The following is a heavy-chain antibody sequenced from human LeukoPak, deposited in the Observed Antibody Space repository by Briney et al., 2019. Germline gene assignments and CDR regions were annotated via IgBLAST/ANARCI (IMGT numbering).Heavy chain of an antibody. CDR3: ARHHSGCYYPIFDY. J-gene: IGHJ4*02. V-gene: IGHV3-21*01. CDR1: GFTFSSYS. Sequence: GGCLRLSCAASGFTFSSYSMNWVRQAPGKGLEWVSSISSSSSYRYYADSVKGRFTISRDNAKNSLYLQMNSLRAEDTAVYYFARHHSGCYYPIFDYCGQGTLVTVSS. D-gene: IGHD1-26*01. CDR2: ISSSSSYR.